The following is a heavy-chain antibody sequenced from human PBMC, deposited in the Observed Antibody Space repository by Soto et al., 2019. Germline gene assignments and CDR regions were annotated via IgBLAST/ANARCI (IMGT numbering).Heavy chain of an antibody. J-gene: IGHJ3*02. V-gene: IGHV3-48*02. Sequence: GGSLGLSCAASGFTFSSYSMNWVRQAPGKGLEWVSYISSSGSAIYYADSVKGRFTISRDNAENSLYLQMNSLRDEDTAVYYCARHDYGDYQGYAFDIWGQGTMVTVSS. CDR2: ISSSGSAI. D-gene: IGHD4-17*01. CDR1: GFTFSSYS. CDR3: ARHDYGDYQGYAFDI.